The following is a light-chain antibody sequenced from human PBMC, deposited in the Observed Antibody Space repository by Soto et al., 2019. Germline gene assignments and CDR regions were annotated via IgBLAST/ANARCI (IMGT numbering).Light chain of an antibody. J-gene: IGKJ4*01. V-gene: IGKV1-9*01. Sequence: IQLAQSPSSLSASVGNRLTMTCRASQGIGNFLAWYQQKTGKAPKLLIYAASTLESGVPSRFSGSGSGTEFTLKISRLQNEDFATYYCQQFNNYTLTFGGGTQVDIK. CDR2: AAS. CDR1: QGIGNF. CDR3: QQFNNYTLT.